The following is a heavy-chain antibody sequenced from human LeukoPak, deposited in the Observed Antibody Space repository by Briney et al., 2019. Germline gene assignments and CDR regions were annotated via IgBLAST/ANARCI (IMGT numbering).Heavy chain of an antibody. D-gene: IGHD3-3*01. CDR3: AREARSTIFGVVIYYYYMDV. CDR1: GFTFDDYG. Sequence: GGSLRLSCAASGFTFDDYGMSWVRQAPGKGLEWVSGINWNGGSTGYADSVKGRFTISRDNAKNSLYLQMNSLRAEDTALYYCAREARSTIFGVVIYYYYMDVWGKGTTVTVSS. CDR2: INWNGGST. J-gene: IGHJ6*03. V-gene: IGHV3-20*04.